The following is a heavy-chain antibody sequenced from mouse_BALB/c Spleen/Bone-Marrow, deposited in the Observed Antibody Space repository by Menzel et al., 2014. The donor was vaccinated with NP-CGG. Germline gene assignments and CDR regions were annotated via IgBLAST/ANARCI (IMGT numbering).Heavy chain of an antibody. CDR2: IYPGSGST. V-gene: IGHV1S22*01. J-gene: IGHJ2*01. Sequence: GSALVRPGASVKLSCKASGYTFTSYWMHWVKQRPGQGLEWIGNIYPGSGSTNYDEKFKSKATLTVDTSSSTAYMQLSSLTSEDSAVYYCTPRLRYWGQGTTLTVS. D-gene: IGHD1-2*01. CDR1: GYTFTSYW. CDR3: TPRLRY.